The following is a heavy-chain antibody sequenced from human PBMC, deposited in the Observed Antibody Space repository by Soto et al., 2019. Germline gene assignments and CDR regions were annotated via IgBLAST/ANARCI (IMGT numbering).Heavy chain of an antibody. CDR3: AKDLHFDFWSGPYPNWFDP. D-gene: IGHD3-3*01. CDR2: INGSGGGT. Sequence: GGSLRLSCTASGFPFTIYSMNWVRQAPGKGLEWVSAINGSGGGTYYADSVQGRFTISRDNSKNTLYLQMNSLRPEDTAVYYCAKDLHFDFWSGPYPNWFDPWGQGTLVTVSS. V-gene: IGHV3-23*01. CDR1: GFPFTIYS. J-gene: IGHJ5*02.